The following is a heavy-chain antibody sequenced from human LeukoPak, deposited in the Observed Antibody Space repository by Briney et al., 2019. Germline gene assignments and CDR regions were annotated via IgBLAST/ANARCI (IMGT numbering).Heavy chain of an antibody. Sequence: GGSLRLSCAVSGFTLSEYGIHWVRQAPGKGLEWVTIISSDGSIKYADSVKGRFTVSRDSSKNTVYLQMNSLRAEDTAVCYCARDILPSGSRAFDIWGQGTMVTVSS. CDR3: ARDILPSGSRAFDI. CDR2: ISSDGSIK. V-gene: IGHV3-33*01. D-gene: IGHD3-10*01. CDR1: GFTLSEYG. J-gene: IGHJ3*02.